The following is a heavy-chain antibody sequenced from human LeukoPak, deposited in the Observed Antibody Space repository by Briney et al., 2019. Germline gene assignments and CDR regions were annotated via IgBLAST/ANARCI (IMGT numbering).Heavy chain of an antibody. CDR2: INAGNGNT. V-gene: IGHV1-3*01. D-gene: IGHD6-13*01. CDR1: GYTFTSYA. J-gene: IGHJ4*02. CDR3: ARDHSSSWYFDY. Sequence: ASVNVSCKASGYTFTSYAMHWVRQPPGQRLEWMGWINAGNGNTKYSQKLQGRVTITRDTSATTAYMELSSLRSEDTAVYYCARDHSSSWYFDYWGQGTLVTVSS.